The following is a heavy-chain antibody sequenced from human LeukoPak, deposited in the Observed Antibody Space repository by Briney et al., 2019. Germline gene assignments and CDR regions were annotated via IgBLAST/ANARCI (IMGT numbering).Heavy chain of an antibody. CDR1: GFTFSSFY. J-gene: IGHJ4*02. V-gene: IGHV3-74*01. Sequence: PGGSLRLSCAASGFTFSSFYMHWVRQAPGKGLVWVSRINSDGSSTTYADSVEGRFTISRDNAKNTLYLQMNSLRAEDTAVYYCPRVPNGRVNSFDYWGQGTLVTVSS. CDR3: PRVPNGRVNSFDY. CDR2: INSDGSST. D-gene: IGHD1-1*01.